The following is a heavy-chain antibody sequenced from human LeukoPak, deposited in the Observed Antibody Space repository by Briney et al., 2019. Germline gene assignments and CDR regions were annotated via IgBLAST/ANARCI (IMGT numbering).Heavy chain of an antibody. J-gene: IGHJ4*02. Sequence: ASVKVSCKASGGTFSTYAISWVRQAPGQGLEWMGGIIPIFGTANYAQKFQGRVTITTDESTSTAYMELNSLRSEDTAVYYCARALGTYYYGSGSYGYWGQGTLVTVSS. CDR3: ARALGTYYYGSGSYGY. D-gene: IGHD3-10*01. CDR2: IIPIFGTA. CDR1: GGTFSTYA. V-gene: IGHV1-69*05.